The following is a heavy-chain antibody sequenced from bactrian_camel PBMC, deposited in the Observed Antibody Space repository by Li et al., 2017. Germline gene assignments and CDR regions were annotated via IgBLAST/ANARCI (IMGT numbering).Heavy chain of an antibody. CDR1: GYTGGSVC. Sequence: HVQLVESGGGYVQPGGSLRLSCAASGYTGGSVCMAWFRQVPGKEREGVAVTHTGGGSTYYADSVKGRFTISKDNAKNTLYLQMNSLKPEDTAVYYCAADPSRELWVGYPPYKYWGQGTQVTVS. V-gene: IGHV3S1*01. CDR2: THTGGGST. D-gene: IGHD5*01. CDR3: AADPSRELWVGYPPYKY. J-gene: IGHJ4*01.